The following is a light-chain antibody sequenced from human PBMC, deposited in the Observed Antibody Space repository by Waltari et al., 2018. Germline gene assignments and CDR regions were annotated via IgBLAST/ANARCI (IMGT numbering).Light chain of an antibody. CDR2: QDS. CDR3: QAWDSSTAE. CDR1: KLGDKY. Sequence: SYELTQPPSVSVSPGQTASITCSGDKLGDKYACWYQQKPGQSPVLVIYQDSKRPSGIPERFSGSNSGNTATLTISGTQAMDEADYYRQAWDSSTAEFGGGTKLTVL. J-gene: IGLJ2*01. V-gene: IGLV3-1*01.